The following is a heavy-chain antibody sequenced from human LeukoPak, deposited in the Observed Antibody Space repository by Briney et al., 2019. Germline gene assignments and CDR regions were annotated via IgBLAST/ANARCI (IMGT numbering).Heavy chain of an antibody. J-gene: IGHJ4*02. CDR2: IIPIFGTT. CDR3: ARVGGYCVSSSCYAYFDY. CDR1: GGTFSTYG. V-gene: IGHV1-69*13. Sequence: ASLKVSCTASGGTFSTYGITWVRQSPGQGLEWMGTIIPIFGTTHHAQKFQGRVTIIADESTSTAYMELSSLRSEDTAVYYCARVGGYCVSSSCYAYFDYWGQGALVTVSS. D-gene: IGHD2-2*03.